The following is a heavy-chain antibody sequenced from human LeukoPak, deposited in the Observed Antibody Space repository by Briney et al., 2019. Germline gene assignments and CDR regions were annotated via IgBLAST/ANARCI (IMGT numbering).Heavy chain of an antibody. J-gene: IGHJ4*02. V-gene: IGHV3-23*01. CDR1: QFTFSSST. CDR3: AIIGGWGTVPAY. CDR2: IKNNGDST. D-gene: IGHD1-1*01. Sequence: GGSLRLSCAASQFTFSSSTMSWVRQAPGKGLQWVSSIKNNGDSTTYAYSVKGRFTISRDNSRSMLYLQMNSLTAEDTAIYYCAIIGGWGTVPAYWGQGTLVTVSS.